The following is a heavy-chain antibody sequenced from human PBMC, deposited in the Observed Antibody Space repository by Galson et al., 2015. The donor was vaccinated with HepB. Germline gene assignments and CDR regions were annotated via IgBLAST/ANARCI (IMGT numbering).Heavy chain of an antibody. CDR3: ANLGYCGTDDCHSVS. V-gene: IGHV4-59*12. J-gene: IGHJ5*01. Sequence: TLSLTCTVSGGALSSYLWTWIRQPPGKGLEWVGYINSRGSTDYNPSLKSRVTISIDKSKNQFSLKLTSVTAADTAVYYCANLGYCGTDDCHSVSWSQGTLVTVSS. CDR2: INSRGST. D-gene: IGHD2-2*01. CDR1: GGALSSYL.